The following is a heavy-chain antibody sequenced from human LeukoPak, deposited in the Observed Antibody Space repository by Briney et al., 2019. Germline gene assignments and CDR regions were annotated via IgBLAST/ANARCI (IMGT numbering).Heavy chain of an antibody. CDR2: IYYSGST. CDR1: GGSISSYY. V-gene: IGHV4-59*01. J-gene: IGHJ4*02. CDR3: ARDSSGWYWEYYFDY. D-gene: IGHD6-19*01. Sequence: SETLSPTCTASGGSISSYYWSWIRQPPGKGLEWIGYIYYSGSTNYNPSLKSRVTISVDTSKNQFSLKLSSVTAADTAVYYCARDSSGWYWEYYFDYWGQGTLVTVSS.